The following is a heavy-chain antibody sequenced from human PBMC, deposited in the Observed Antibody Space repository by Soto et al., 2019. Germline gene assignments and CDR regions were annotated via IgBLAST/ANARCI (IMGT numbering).Heavy chain of an antibody. Sequence: GGSLRLSCAASGFTFSSYTMSWVRQAPGKGLEWVSAISGSGGSTYYADSVKGRFTISRDNSKNTLNLQMNSLRAEDAAVSYCSNVLDSSSVDAFDIWGQGTMVTVSS. CDR2: ISGSGGST. V-gene: IGHV3-23*01. J-gene: IGHJ3*02. CDR1: GFTFSSYT. D-gene: IGHD6-6*01. CDR3: SNVLDSSSVDAFDI.